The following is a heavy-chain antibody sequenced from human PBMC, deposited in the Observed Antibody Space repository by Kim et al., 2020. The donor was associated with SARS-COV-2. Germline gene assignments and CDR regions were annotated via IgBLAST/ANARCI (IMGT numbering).Heavy chain of an antibody. D-gene: IGHD6-19*01. Sequence: NVYAVSVKSRITINPDTSKNQFSLQLNSVTPEDTAVYYCARVSGLGLYDYWGQGTLVTVSS. CDR2: N. J-gene: IGHJ4*02. CDR3: ARVSGLGLYDY. V-gene: IGHV6-1*01.